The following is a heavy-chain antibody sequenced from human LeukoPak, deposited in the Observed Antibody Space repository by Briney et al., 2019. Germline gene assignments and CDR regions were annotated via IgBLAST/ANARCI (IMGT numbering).Heavy chain of an antibody. V-gene: IGHV4-61*02. J-gene: IGHJ3*02. CDR3: AKVMTMVVHVFDI. CDR1: GGSINSGSHY. D-gene: IGHD4/OR15-4a*01. Sequence: SETLSLTCTVSGGSINSGSHYWSCIRQPAGKGLECIGRIYPSGGTTNYNPSLKSRVTISVDTSKNQFSLKLTSVTAADTAVYYCAKVMTMVVHVFDIWGQGTMVTVSS. CDR2: IYPSGGTT.